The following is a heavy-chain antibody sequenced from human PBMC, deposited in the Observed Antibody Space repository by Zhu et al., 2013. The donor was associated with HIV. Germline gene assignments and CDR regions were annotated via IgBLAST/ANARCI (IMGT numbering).Heavy chain of an antibody. D-gene: IGHD2-15*01. CDR2: IIPIFGST. J-gene: IGHJ4*02. Sequence: QVQLVQSGADVKKPGSSVKVSCKASADTFSSYAISWVRQAPGQGLEWTGAIIPIFGSTNYAQKFQGRVTITADESTTTAYMELSSLRSEDTAVYFCARGIVVVGALYFDYWGQGTLVTVSS. CDR3: ARGIVVVGALYFDY. V-gene: IGHV1-69*01. CDR1: ADTFSSYA.